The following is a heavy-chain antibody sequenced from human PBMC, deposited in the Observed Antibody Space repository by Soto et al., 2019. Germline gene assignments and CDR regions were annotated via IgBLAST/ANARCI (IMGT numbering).Heavy chain of an antibody. CDR1: GAAITSGNYY. J-gene: IGHJ4*02. D-gene: IGHD5-18*01. Sequence: PSDTLSLTCTVSGAAITSGNYYWGWIRQPPGKGLQWIGSSSYTGNTYFNPSLRSRVTISFDTSKNQFSLKLSSVTAADTAVYYCARVKPSSLRGYSYDGLDDWGQGSLVTVAS. V-gene: IGHV4-39*07. CDR2: SSYTGNT. CDR3: ARVKPSSLRGYSYDGLDD.